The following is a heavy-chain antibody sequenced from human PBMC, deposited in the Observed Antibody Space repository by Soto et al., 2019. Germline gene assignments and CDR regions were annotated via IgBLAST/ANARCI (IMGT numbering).Heavy chain of an antibody. V-gene: IGHV4-59*01. D-gene: IGHD3-16*01. J-gene: IGHJ6*02. Sequence: QVQLQESGPGLVKPAETLSLTCSVSGGSISSNDWSWIRQPPGKGLEYIGYISYNGNTNYKPSLKSRVTISVDTSKNQSSLKMSSVTAADTAVYYCARVSYHYVWGSSTGMDVWGQGTTVTVSS. CDR2: ISYNGNT. CDR3: ARVSYHYVWGSSTGMDV. CDR1: GGSISSND.